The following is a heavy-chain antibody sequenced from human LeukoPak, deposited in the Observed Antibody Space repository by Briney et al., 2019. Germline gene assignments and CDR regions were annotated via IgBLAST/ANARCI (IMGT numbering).Heavy chain of an antibody. Sequence: GRSLRLSCAASGFAFSSYAMHWVRQAPGKGLEWVAITSFDENVKYYAASVKGRFTISRDNSRNILYLQMNSLRAADTAVYYCVGIRYFDWSSSEFWGQGTLVTVSS. V-gene: IGHV3-30*04. J-gene: IGHJ4*02. CDR1: GFAFSSYA. D-gene: IGHD3-9*01. CDR2: TSFDENVK. CDR3: VGIRYFDWSSSEF.